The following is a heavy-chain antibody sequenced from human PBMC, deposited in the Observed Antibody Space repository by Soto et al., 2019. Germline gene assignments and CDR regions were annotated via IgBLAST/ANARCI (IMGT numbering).Heavy chain of an antibody. CDR1: GFSLSTSQVG. CDR2: VYWNDDK. V-gene: IGHV2-5*01. J-gene: IGHJ4*02. CDR3: ANLNTRGYYFDY. Sequence: SVPTLVNPTQTLTLTCTFSGFSLSTSQVGVGWIRQPPGKALEWLAHVYWNDDKYYSLSLKSRLTISKDTSKSQVVLTMTNMDPVDTATYYCANLNTRGYYFDYWGQGALVTVSS.